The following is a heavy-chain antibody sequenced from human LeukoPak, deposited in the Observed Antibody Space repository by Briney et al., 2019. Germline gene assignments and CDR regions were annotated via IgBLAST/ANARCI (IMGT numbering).Heavy chain of an antibody. D-gene: IGHD3-10*01. V-gene: IGHV4-59*01. CDR1: SGSLSGYY. Sequence: SETLSLTCGVSSGSLSGYYWSWIRQPAGKGLEWIGNVYHSGSTTYNHSLKSRVSMSVDMSKNQFSLNLRSVTAADTATYYCATDRQEGGSGSYWFDPWGQGTQVTVSS. CDR3: ATDRQEGGSGSYWFDP. CDR2: VYHSGST. J-gene: IGHJ5*02.